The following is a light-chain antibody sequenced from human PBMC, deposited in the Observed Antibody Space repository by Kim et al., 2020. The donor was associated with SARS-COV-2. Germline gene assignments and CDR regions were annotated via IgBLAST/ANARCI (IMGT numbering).Light chain of an antibody. Sequence: DIQMAQSPSFLSAFVGDRVTITCQASQDIDNYLNWYQQKPGRAPKLLMYDVFRLQTGVPPRFSGSASATNYTLTIDGLLPEDVGTYFCQGYDSVPRFSFGPGTKVEIK. CDR3: QGYDSVPRFS. J-gene: IGKJ3*01. CDR2: DVF. CDR1: QDIDNY. V-gene: IGKV1-33*01.